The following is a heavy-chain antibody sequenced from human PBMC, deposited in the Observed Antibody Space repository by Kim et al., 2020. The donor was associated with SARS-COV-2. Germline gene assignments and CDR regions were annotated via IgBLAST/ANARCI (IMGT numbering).Heavy chain of an antibody. V-gene: IGHV3-66*04. CDR2: IHTGGAT. CDR3: ARHDWFDP. Sequence: GGSLRLSCAVSGFSVSGDYMNWVRQAPGKGLECVSVIHTGGATFYADSVKGRFTISRDSSKNTSYLQMNSLRVEDTAVYYCARHDWFDPWGQGTLVTVSS. J-gene: IGHJ5*02. CDR1: GFSVSGDY.